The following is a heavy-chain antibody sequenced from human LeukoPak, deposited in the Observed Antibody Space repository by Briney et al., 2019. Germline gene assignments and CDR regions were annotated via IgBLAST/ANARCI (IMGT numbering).Heavy chain of an antibody. J-gene: IGHJ4*02. CDR1: GFTFSSYA. CDR3: ARLGGAPDY. V-gene: IGHV3-30-3*01. CDR2: ISYDGSNK. Sequence: PGRSLRLSCAASGFTFSSYAMHWVRQAPGKGLEWVAVISYDGSNKYYADSVKGRFTISRDNSKNTLYLQMNSLRAEDTAVYYCARLGGAPDYWGQGTLVTVSS. D-gene: IGHD2-21*01.